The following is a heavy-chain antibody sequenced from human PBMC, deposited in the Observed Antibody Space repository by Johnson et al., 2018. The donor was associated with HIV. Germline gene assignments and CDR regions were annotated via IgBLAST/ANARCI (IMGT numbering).Heavy chain of an antibody. Sequence: VQLVESGGGVVQPGRSLRLSCAVSGFTVSSNYMSWVRQAPGKGLEWVGRIKSKTDGGTRDYAAPVKGSFTISRDDSKNTLFLQMNSLKTEDTALYYCARDLRNSGWSNGFDVWGQGTMVTVSS. CDR1: GFTVSSNY. CDR2: IKSKTDGGTR. V-gene: IGHV3-15*01. J-gene: IGHJ3*01. D-gene: IGHD6-19*01. CDR3: ARDLRNSGWSNGFDV.